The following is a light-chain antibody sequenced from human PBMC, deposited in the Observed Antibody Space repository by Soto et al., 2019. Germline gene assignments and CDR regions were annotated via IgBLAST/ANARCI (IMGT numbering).Light chain of an antibody. J-gene: IGLJ1*01. Sequence: QSVLTQPASVSGSPGQSITISCTGTSSDVGGYNYVSWYQQHPGNAPKLMIYDVSNRPSGISNRFSGSKSGNTASLTISGLQAEDEADYFCISYTRSSTYVFGTGTKLTVL. CDR2: DVS. CDR3: ISYTRSSTYV. V-gene: IGLV2-14*01. CDR1: SSDVGGYNY.